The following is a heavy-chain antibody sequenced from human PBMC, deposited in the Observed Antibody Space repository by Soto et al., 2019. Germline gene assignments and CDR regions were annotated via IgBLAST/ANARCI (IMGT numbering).Heavy chain of an antibody. CDR2: IDWNDDK. D-gene: IGHD6-19*01. Sequence: SGPTLVNPTQTLTLTCTFSVVSLSTSGLCLSWIRQPPGKALECLALIDWNDDKYYITSLKTRLTISKDTSKTQVVLTMTNLDPGHTATYYCARSSGYYYYYGIDVWGQGNTVTVSS. V-gene: IGHV2-70*01. J-gene: IGHJ6*02. CDR1: VVSLSTSGLC. CDR3: ARSSGYYYYYGIDV.